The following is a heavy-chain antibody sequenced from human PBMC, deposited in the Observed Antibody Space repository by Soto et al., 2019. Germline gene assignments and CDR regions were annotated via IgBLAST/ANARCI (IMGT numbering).Heavy chain of an antibody. CDR1: GYLFTAYS. J-gene: IGHJ1*01. V-gene: IGHV1-46*01. Sequence: ASVKVSCKASGYLFTAYSMHWVRLAPGQGLEWMGVVNPSGGSTKYAQNFQGRVTMTRDTSTTTIYMELSSLRSDDTAIYYCAREENCSGGTCYSGYFHRWGQGTLVTVSS. CDR3: AREENCSGGTCYSGYFHR. CDR2: VNPSGGST. D-gene: IGHD2-15*01.